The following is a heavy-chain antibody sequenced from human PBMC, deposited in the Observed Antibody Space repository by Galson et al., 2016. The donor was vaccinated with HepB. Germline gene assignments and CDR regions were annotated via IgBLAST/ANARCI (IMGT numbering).Heavy chain of an antibody. Sequence: ETMSPTCTVYSGSISNYYSSWIRQPPGKGLEWIGYIHSMGSTNYNPSLKRRFTISLNTSKNQFSLNLSSVTAADTAVYYCVRDRRSGYVGPIDYWGQGTLVTVSS. J-gene: IGHJ4*02. V-gene: IGHV4-59*12. CDR1: SGSISNYY. CDR3: VRDRRSGYVGPIDY. D-gene: IGHD6-25*01. CDR2: IHSMGST.